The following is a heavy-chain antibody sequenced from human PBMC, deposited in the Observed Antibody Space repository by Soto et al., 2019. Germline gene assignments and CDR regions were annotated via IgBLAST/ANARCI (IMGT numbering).Heavy chain of an antibody. V-gene: IGHV4-30-4*01. D-gene: IGHD3-3*01. Sequence: SETLSLTCTVSGGSISSGDYYWSWILHPPGKGLEWIGYIYYSGSTYYNPSLKSRVTISVDTSKNQFSLKLSSVTAADTAVYYCARSSIKPQVFMYPFDFCSLGTLFTVSS. CDR2: IYYSGST. CDR3: ARSSIKPQVFMYPFDF. CDR1: GGSISSGDYY. J-gene: IGHJ4*02.